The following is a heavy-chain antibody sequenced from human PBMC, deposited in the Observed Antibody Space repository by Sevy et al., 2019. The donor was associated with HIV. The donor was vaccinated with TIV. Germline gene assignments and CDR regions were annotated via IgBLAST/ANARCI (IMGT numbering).Heavy chain of an antibody. CDR1: GDSFSSDTYF. CDR2: IHASGST. D-gene: IGHD3-9*01. J-gene: IGHJ4*02. CDR3: ARERGSNILTLGLDF. Sequence: SETLSLTCTVSGDSFSSDTYFWNWIRPPAGKGLEWIGRIHASGSTIYNPSLKSRVTMSVDKSKSQFSLRLSSVTAADTAVYFCARERGSNILTLGLDFWGQGSLVTVSS. V-gene: IGHV4-61*02.